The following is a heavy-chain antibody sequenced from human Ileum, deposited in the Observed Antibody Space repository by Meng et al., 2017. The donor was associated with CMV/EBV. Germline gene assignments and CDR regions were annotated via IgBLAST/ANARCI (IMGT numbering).Heavy chain of an antibody. Sequence: QVSRVESGGDLVNPWGPRRLSCGASGFSFSDCHMNWIRQAPGKGPEWVSFISRDNTYTNYADSVKGRFTISRDNAKNLLFLQMNSLRVEDTALYYCARGHYDSFWGRGTLVTVSS. D-gene: IGHD3-22*01. CDR1: GFSFSDCH. CDR2: ISRDNTYT. J-gene: IGHJ4*02. CDR3: ARGHYDSF. V-gene: IGHV3-11*06.